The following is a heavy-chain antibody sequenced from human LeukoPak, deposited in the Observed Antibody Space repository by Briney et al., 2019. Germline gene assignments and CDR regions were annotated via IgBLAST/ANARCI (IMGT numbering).Heavy chain of an antibody. CDR2: LFYSGST. J-gene: IGHJ5*02. CDR1: GGSISSGSYS. D-gene: IGHD1-26*01. Sequence: SETLSLTCAVSGGSISSGSYSWSWIRQPPGKGLEWIGYLFYSGSTYYNPSLRSRVTISVDTSKNQFSLKLSSVTAADTALYYWERDRWWEPTGNCFDPWGQGTLVPVSS. CDR3: ERDRWWEPTGNCFDP. V-gene: IGHV4-30-4*07.